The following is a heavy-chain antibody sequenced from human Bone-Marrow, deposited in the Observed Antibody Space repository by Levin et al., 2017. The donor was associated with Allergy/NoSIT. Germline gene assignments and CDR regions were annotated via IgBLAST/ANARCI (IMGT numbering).Heavy chain of an antibody. CDR1: GGSINSYY. J-gene: IGHJ6*03. Sequence: PSETLSLTCTVSGGSINSYYWSWIRQPPGKELEWIGFIYYSGSTNYNPSLKSRATISVDASKSQFSLKLTSVTASDTAVYYCARLGPSYHYYYMDVWGKGTTVTVSS. D-gene: IGHD3-16*01. CDR3: ARLGPSYHYYYMDV. V-gene: IGHV4-59*08. CDR2: IYYSGST.